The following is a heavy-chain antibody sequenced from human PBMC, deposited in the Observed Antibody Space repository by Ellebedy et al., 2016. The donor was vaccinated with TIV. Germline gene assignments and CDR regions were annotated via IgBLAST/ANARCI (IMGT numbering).Heavy chain of an antibody. Sequence: PGGSLRLSCVASGFTFSDYSMHWVRQAPGKGPALVPSISSSGNYRYHGDSVQGRFTISRDNAKNSLYLQMKSLRDEDTAVYYCAREKTGQKWNDGFDSWGQGTLVTVSS. CDR1: GFTFSDYS. V-gene: IGHV3-21*01. CDR3: AREKTGQKWNDGFDS. D-gene: IGHD1-1*01. J-gene: IGHJ4*02. CDR2: ISSSGNYR.